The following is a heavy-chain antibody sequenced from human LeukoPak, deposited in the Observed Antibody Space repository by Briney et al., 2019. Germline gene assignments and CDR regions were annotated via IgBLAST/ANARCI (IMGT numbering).Heavy chain of an antibody. Sequence: GASVKVSCKTSGYTFTDYYIHWARQAPGQGLEWMGWINPESGGTSYAQHFQGRVTMTRDTSISTAYMDLSRLKSDDTAVYYCATDRGYSGYDAHWGQGTLVTVSS. D-gene: IGHD5-12*01. CDR1: GYTFTDYY. J-gene: IGHJ4*02. V-gene: IGHV1-2*02. CDR2: INPESGGT. CDR3: ATDRGYSGYDAH.